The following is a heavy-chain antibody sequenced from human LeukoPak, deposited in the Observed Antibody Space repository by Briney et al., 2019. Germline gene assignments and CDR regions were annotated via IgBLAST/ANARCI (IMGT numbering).Heavy chain of an antibody. Sequence: SETLSLTCAVYGGSFSGYYWSWIRQPPGKGLEWIGEINHSGSTNYNPSLKSRVTISVDTSKNQFSLKLSSVTAADTAVYYCARGRSTVTTPYYYYGMDVWGQGTTVTASS. D-gene: IGHD4-17*01. V-gene: IGHV4-34*01. J-gene: IGHJ6*02. CDR3: ARGRSTVTTPYYYYGMDV. CDR2: INHSGST. CDR1: GGSFSGYY.